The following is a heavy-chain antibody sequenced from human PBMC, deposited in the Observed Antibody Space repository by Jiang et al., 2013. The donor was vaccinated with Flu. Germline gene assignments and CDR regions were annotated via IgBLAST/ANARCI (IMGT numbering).Heavy chain of an antibody. D-gene: IGHD2-15*01. CDR1: GFTFSSYG. CDR2: IWYDRSNK. Sequence: GGGVVQPGRSLRLSCAASGFTFSSYGMHWVRQAPGKGLEWVAVIWYDRSNKYYADSVKGRFTISRDNSKNTLYLQMNSLRAEDTAVYYCARDGRYCSGGSCYFGRNTPPFDYWGQGTLVTVSS. J-gene: IGHJ4*02. V-gene: IGHV3-33*01. CDR3: ARDGRYCSGGSCYFGRNTPPFDY.